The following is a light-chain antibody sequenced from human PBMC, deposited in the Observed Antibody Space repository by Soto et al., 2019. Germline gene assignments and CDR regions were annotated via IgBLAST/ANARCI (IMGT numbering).Light chain of an antibody. J-gene: IGKJ1*01. Sequence: DIQMTQSPSTLSASVGDRVTITCRASQSISSWLAWYQQKPGKAPKVLIFDASSLESGVSSRFSGSGSATEVTLTISSLQPDDFATDYCQQYSTYPWTFGQGAKVEIK. CDR1: QSISSW. CDR2: DAS. V-gene: IGKV1-5*01. CDR3: QQYSTYPWT.